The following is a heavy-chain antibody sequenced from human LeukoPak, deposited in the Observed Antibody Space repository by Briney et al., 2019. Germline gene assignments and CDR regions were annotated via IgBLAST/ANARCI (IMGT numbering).Heavy chain of an antibody. CDR2: MNPNSGNT. Sequence: PWASVKVSCKASGYTFTSYDINWVRQATGQGLEWMGWMNPNSGNTGYAQKFQGRVTMTRNTSISTAYMELSSLRSEDTAVYYCARVSPLRGSGSYHRLDYWGQGTLVTVSS. CDR3: ARVSPLRGSGSYHRLDY. J-gene: IGHJ4*02. V-gene: IGHV1-8*01. D-gene: IGHD1-26*01. CDR1: GYTFTSYD.